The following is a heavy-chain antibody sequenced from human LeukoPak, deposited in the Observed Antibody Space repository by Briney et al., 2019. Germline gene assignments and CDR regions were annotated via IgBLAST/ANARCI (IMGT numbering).Heavy chain of an antibody. CDR2: IKHSEST. V-gene: IGHV4-34*01. D-gene: IGHD2-15*01. Sequence: SETLSLTCAVYGGSFSGYYWSWIRQPPGRGLEWIGEIKHSESTNYNPSLKSRVTISVDTSKNQFSLKLSSVTAADTAVYYCARGVVAATRYYYYHYMDVWGKGTTVTVSS. CDR1: GGSFSGYY. CDR3: ARGVVAATRYYYYHYMDV. J-gene: IGHJ6*03.